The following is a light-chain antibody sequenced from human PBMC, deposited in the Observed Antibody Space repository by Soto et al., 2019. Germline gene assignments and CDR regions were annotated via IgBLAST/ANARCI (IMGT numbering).Light chain of an antibody. CDR2: EVT. J-gene: IGLJ1*01. CDR3: AAWDDSLNGYV. V-gene: IGLV2-14*01. Sequence: QSVLTQPASVSGSPGQSITISCTGTSCDIGSYNRVSWYQQHPGKAPKLIIYEVTDRPSGVSNRFSGSKSGNTASLTISGLQAEDEAEYYCAAWDDSLNGYVFXPGPKVTVL. CDR1: SCDIGSYNR.